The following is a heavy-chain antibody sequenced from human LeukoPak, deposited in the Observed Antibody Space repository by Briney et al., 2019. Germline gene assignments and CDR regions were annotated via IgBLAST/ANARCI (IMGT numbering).Heavy chain of an antibody. D-gene: IGHD3-16*01. J-gene: IGHJ4*02. CDR2: MNLNSGNT. V-gene: IGHV1-8*01. CDR1: GYTFTSYD. Sequence: ASVKVSCKASGYTFTSYDINWVRQATGQGLEWMGWMNLNSGNTGYAQKFQGRVTMTRNTSITTAYMGLSSLRSDDTAVYYCARVWGSIDYWGQGTLVTVSS. CDR3: ARVWGSIDY.